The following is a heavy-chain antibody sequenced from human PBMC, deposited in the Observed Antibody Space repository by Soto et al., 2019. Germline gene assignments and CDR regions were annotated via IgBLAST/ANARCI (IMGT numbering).Heavy chain of an antibody. J-gene: IGHJ4*02. Sequence: QVQLQQWGAGLLKPSETLSLTCAVYGGSFSGYYWSWIRQPPGKGLEWIGEINHSGSTNCNPSLNSRVTLSVDTSKDQFSLKLSSVTSADTAVYYCARRAHGDYDFWSGYYKGPFDYWGQGTLVTVSS. D-gene: IGHD3-3*01. V-gene: IGHV4-34*01. CDR2: INHSGST. CDR3: ARRAHGDYDFWSGYYKGPFDY. CDR1: GGSFSGYY.